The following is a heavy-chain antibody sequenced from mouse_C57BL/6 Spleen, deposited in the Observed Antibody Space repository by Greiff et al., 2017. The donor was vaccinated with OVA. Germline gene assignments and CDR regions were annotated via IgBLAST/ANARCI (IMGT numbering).Heavy chain of an antibody. J-gene: IGHJ2*01. CDR2: INPNNGGT. D-gene: IGHD1-1*01. V-gene: IGHV1-22*01. CDR1: GYTFTDYN. Sequence: VQLQQSGPELVKPGASVKMSCKASGYTFTDYNMHWVKQSHGKSLEWIGYINPNNGGTSYNQKFKGKATLTVNKSSSTAYMELRSLTSEDSAVYYCARGADYGSSLDYWGQGTTLTVSS. CDR3: ARGADYGSSLDY.